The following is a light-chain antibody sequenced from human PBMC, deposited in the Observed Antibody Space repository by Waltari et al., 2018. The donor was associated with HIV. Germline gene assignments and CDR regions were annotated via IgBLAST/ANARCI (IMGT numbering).Light chain of an antibody. CDR2: KNT. J-gene: IGLJ1*01. V-gene: IGLV1-47*01. Sequence: QSVLTQPPSASGTPGQRATISCSGSRSNLGNDHVSSYQQLPGTTPKLLIYKNTQRPSGVPDRFAGSKSGTSAYLAISGLRSEDEADYYCVGWDASLSAYVFGAGTKVTVL. CDR1: RSNLGNDH. CDR3: VGWDASLSAYV.